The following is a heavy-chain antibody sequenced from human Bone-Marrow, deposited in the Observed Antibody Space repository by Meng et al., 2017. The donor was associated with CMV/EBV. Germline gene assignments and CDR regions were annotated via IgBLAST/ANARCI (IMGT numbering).Heavy chain of an antibody. Sequence: SETLSLTCTVSGGSISSSSYYWGWIRQPPGKGLEWIGSIYYSGSTYYNPSLKSRVTISVDKSKNQFSLKLSSVTAADTAVYYCARVGRVRFLQGWFDPWGQGTLVTVSS. CDR1: GGSISSSSYY. J-gene: IGHJ5*02. V-gene: IGHV4-39*07. D-gene: IGHD4-11*01. CDR3: ARVGRVRFLQGWFDP. CDR2: IYYSGST.